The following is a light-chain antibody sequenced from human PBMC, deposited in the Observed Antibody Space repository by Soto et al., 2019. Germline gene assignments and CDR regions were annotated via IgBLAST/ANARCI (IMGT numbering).Light chain of an antibody. V-gene: IGKV3-20*01. CDR1: QSVSSY. CDR3: QQYRSSPPLT. CDR2: DAS. Sequence: EIVLTQSPGTLSLSPGERATLSCRASQSVSSYLAWYQQKPSQAPKLLIYDASSRAAGIPDRFSGSGSGTDFTLTISRLEPDDFAVYYCQQYRSSPPLTFGGGTKVEIK. J-gene: IGKJ4*01.